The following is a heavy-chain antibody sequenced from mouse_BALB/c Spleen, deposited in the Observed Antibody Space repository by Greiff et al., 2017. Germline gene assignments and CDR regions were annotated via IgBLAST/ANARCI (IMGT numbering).Heavy chain of an antibody. J-gene: IGHJ2*01. Sequence: EVKLVESGGGLVKPGGSLKLSCAASGFTFSSYAMSWVRQTPEKRLEWVASISSGGSTYYPDSVKGRFTISRDNARNILYLQMSSLRSEDTAMYYCARGPYGNYFDYWGQGTTLTVSS. CDR3: ARGPYGNYFDY. CDR1: GFTFSSYA. V-gene: IGHV5-6-5*01. D-gene: IGHD2-10*02. CDR2: ISSGGST.